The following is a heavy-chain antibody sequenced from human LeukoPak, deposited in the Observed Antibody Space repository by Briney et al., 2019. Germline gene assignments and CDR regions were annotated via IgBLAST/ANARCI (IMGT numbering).Heavy chain of an antibody. CDR1: GGTFSSYA. CDR2: IIPIFGTA. D-gene: IGHD2-21*01. J-gene: IGHJ4*02. CDR3: TIIPNVILFTHYFEY. V-gene: IGHV1-69*01. Sequence: SVKVSCKASGGTFSSYAISWVRQAPGQGLGWMGGIIPIFGTANYAQKFQGRVTITADEPTRTAYMELTYVRSDDTAVYYCTIIPNVILFTHYFEYWGQGTLVTVSS.